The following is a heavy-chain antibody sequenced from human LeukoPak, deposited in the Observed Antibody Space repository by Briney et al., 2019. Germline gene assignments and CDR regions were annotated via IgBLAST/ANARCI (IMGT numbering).Heavy chain of an antibody. V-gene: IGHV3-23*01. CDR3: AKGGVRGWFYFDF. CDR1: GFTFSNYD. Sequence: GGSLRLSCAASGFTFSNYDMTWVRQAPGKGLERVSTIGGSGVSIYYADSVKGQFTISRDNSRNTVYLQMDSLRAEDRALYYCAKGGVRGWFYFDFWGQGTLVTVSS. D-gene: IGHD6-19*01. CDR2: IGGSGVSI. J-gene: IGHJ4*02.